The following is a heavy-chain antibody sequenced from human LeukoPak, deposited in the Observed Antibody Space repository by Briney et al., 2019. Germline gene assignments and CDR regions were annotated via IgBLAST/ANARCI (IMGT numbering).Heavy chain of an antibody. D-gene: IGHD3-22*01. J-gene: IGHJ4*02. CDR2: ISSNGGTT. CDR1: GFTFSSDA. V-gene: IGHV3-64*01. Sequence: GGSLRLSCAASGFTFSSDAMHWVRQAPGKGLEYVSAISSNGGTTHYGNSVKGRFTISRDNSKNTLYLQMGSLRAEDMAVYFCARSSGYGYYFDYWGQVTLVTVSS. CDR3: ARSSGYGYYFDY.